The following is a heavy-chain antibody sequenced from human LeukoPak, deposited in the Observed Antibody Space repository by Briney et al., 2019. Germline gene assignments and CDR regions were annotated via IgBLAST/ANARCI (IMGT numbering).Heavy chain of an antibody. V-gene: IGHV3-53*01. CDR3: ARGSLRGFGELSY. J-gene: IGHJ4*02. CDR2: IYSGGST. D-gene: IGHD3-16*02. CDR1: GFTVSSNY. Sequence: TGGSLRLSCAASGFTVSSNYMTWVRQAPGKGLEWVSIIYSGGSTYYADSVKGRFTISRDNPKNTLYLQMNSLRAEDTAVYYCARGSLRGFGELSYWGQGTLITVSS.